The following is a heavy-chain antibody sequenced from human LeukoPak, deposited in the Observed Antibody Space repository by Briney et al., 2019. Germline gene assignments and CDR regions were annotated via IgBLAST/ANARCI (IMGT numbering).Heavy chain of an antibody. Sequence: KPSETLSLTCAVYGGSFSGYYWSWIRQPPGKGLEWIGEINHSGSTNYNPSLKSRVTMSVDTSKNQFSLKLSSVTAADTAVYYCARARISSSWTFDYWGQGTLVTVSS. CDR2: INHSGST. CDR3: ARARISSSWTFDY. V-gene: IGHV4-34*01. J-gene: IGHJ4*02. D-gene: IGHD6-13*01. CDR1: GGSFSGYY.